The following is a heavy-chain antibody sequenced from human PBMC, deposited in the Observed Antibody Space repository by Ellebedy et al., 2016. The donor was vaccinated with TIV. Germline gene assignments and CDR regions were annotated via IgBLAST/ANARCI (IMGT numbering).Heavy chain of an antibody. CDR1: GYTFTSYA. CDR3: ARAVWNSSGYYLFALDV. CDR2: INAGNGNT. J-gene: IGHJ6*02. D-gene: IGHD3-22*01. Sequence: AASVKVSCKASGYTFTSYAMHWVRQAPGQRLEWMGWINAGNGNTKYSKKFQGRVTITRDTSASTAYMELSSLRSEDTAVYYCARAVWNSSGYYLFALDVWGQGTTVTVSS. V-gene: IGHV1-3*01.